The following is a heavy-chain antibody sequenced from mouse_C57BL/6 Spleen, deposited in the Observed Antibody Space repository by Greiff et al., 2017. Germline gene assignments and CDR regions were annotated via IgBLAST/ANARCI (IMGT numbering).Heavy chain of an antibody. J-gene: IGHJ4*01. Sequence: QVQLQQPGAELVMPGASVKLSCKASGYTFTSYWMHWVKQRPGQGLEWIGEIGPSDSYTNYNQKFKGKSTLTVDKSSRAAYKQLSSLTSEDSAVYYCATLGGNYGYAMDYWGQGTSVTVSS. CDR2: IGPSDSYT. CDR1: GYTFTSYW. V-gene: IGHV1-69*01. D-gene: IGHD2-1*01. CDR3: ATLGGNYGYAMDY.